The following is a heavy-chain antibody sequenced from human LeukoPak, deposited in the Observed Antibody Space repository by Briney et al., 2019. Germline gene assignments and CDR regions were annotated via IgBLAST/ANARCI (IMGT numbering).Heavy chain of an antibody. J-gene: IGHJ4*02. V-gene: IGHV1-69*13. CDR2: IVPIFGTA. CDR3: AIDSSGYYYSGDY. D-gene: IGHD3-22*01. CDR1: GGTFSSYA. Sequence: ASVKVSCKASGGTFSSYAISWVRQAPGQGLEWMGGIVPIFGTANYAQKFQGRVTITADESTSTAYMELSSLRSEDTAVYYCAIDSSGYYYSGDYWGQGTLVTVSS.